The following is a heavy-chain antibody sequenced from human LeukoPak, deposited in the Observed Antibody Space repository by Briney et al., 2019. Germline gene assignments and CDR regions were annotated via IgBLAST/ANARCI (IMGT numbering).Heavy chain of an antibody. Sequence: ASVKVSCKASGGTFSSYAISWVRQAPGQGLEWMGGIIPILGTANYAQKFQGRVTITADKSTSTAYMELSSLRSEDTAVYYCARDVGYYDYVWGSYRYTPPDYWGQGTLVTVSS. CDR3: ARDVGYYDYVWGSYRYTPPDY. CDR2: IIPILGTA. V-gene: IGHV1-69*06. CDR1: GGTFSSYA. J-gene: IGHJ4*02. D-gene: IGHD3-16*02.